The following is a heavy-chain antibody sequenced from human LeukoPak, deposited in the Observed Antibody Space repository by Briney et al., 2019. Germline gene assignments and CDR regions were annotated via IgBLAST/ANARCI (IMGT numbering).Heavy chain of an antibody. D-gene: IGHD3-10*01. CDR3: ARGARPYGSGNYYTEYYFDY. Sequence: GGSLRLSCAASGFTFSSYEMSWVRQAPGKGLEWVSYIGSSGSTIYYADSVKGRFTISRDNAKNSLYLQMNSLRAEDTAVYYCARGARPYGSGNYYTEYYFDYWGQGTLVTVSS. CDR1: GFTFSSYE. J-gene: IGHJ4*02. V-gene: IGHV3-48*03. CDR2: IGSSGSTI.